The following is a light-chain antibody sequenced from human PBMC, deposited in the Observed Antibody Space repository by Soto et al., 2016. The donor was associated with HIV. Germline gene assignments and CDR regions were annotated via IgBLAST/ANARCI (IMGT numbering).Light chain of an antibody. Sequence: IQMTQSPPSLSASVGDRVTITCRASQGIRNELGWYQQKPGKAPKLLIYAASSLGSGVPLRFSGSGSGTDFTLTISSLQPEDSASYFCLQDYNYPYTFGQGTKLEIK. V-gene: IGKV1-6*01. CDR2: AAS. J-gene: IGKJ2*01. CDR1: QGIRNE. CDR3: LQDYNYPYT.